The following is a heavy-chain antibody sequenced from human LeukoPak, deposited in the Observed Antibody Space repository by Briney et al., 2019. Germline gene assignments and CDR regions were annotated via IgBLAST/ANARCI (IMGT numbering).Heavy chain of an antibody. D-gene: IGHD3-3*01. V-gene: IGHV4-34*01. J-gene: IGHJ6*03. Sequence: PSETLSLTCAVYGGSFSGYYWSWIRQPPGKGLEWIGEINHSGSTNYNPSLKSRVTISVDTSKNQFSLKLSSVTAADTAVYYCARARRYDFWSGYPTYYYYYIDVWGKGTTVTFSS. CDR3: ARARRYDFWSGYPTYYYYYIDV. CDR2: INHSGST. CDR1: GGSFSGYY.